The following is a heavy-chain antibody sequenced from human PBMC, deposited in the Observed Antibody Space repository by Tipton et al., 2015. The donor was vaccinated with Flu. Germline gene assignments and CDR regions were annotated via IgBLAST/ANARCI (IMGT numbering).Heavy chain of an antibody. J-gene: IGHJ4*02. Sequence: QLVQSGPEVKKPGASVKVSCKASGYTFPTYGFIWVRQAPGQGLEWMGWVSSHNGDTKYAQKVQGRVTMTADTSTSTTYMELRSLRSDDTAVYYCARVEDTVVRGVNPQMYSDSWGQGTLVTVSS. CDR1: GYTFPTYG. D-gene: IGHD3-10*01. V-gene: IGHV1-18*01. CDR2: VSSHNGDT. CDR3: ARVEDTVVRGVNPQMYSDS.